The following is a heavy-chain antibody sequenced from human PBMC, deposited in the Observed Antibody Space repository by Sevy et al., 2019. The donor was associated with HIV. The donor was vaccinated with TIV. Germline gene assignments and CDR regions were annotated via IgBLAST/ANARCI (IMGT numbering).Heavy chain of an antibody. CDR2: VSASGGST. CDR3: ARVGGGGYYDPWSGYLEFDP. V-gene: IGHV3-23*01. CDR1: GFSFSSDA. D-gene: IGHD3-3*01. J-gene: IGHJ5*02. Sequence: GGSLRLSCVGSGFSFSSDAMSWVRQAPGKGLQWVATVSASGGSTYYADSVRGRFSITRDNSKNTLYVKMNSLRAEDTAVYYCARVGGGGYYDPWSGYLEFDPSGQGTLVTVSS.